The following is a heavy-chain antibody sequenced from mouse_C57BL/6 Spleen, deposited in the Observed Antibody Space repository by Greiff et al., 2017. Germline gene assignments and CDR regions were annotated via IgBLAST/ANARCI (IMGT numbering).Heavy chain of an antibody. J-gene: IGHJ4*01. Sequence: QVQLQQSGAELVMPGASVKLSCKASGYTFTSYWMHWVKQRPGQGLEWIGEIDPSDSYTNYNQKFKGKSTLTVDKSSSTAYMQLSSLTSEDSAVYYCARGGYWAMDYWGQGTSVTVSS. CDR2: IDPSDSYT. CDR1: GYTFTSYW. V-gene: IGHV1-69*01. D-gene: IGHD3-1*01. CDR3: ARGGYWAMDY.